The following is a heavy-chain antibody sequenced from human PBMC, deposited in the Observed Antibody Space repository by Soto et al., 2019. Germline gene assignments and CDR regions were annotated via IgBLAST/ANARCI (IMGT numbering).Heavy chain of an antibody. Sequence: SETLSLTCTVSGGSITSGDYYWSWIRQPPGKGLEWIGYIYYSGSTYHNPSLKSRVTISVDTSKNQFSLKLSSVTAADTAMYYCARALIQLWPHYYYGMDVWGQGTTVTVPS. CDR2: IYYSGST. D-gene: IGHD5-18*01. V-gene: IGHV4-30-4*01. J-gene: IGHJ6*02. CDR3: ARALIQLWPHYYYGMDV. CDR1: GGSITSGDYY.